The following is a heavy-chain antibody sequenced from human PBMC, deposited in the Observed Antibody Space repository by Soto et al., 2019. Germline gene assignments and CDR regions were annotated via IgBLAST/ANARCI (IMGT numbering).Heavy chain of an antibody. CDR2: ISYLGTKT. V-gene: IGHV3-33*08. CDR1: GFTFSEYD. D-gene: IGHD1-1*01. J-gene: IGHJ4*02. CDR3: ARTDTGGTYFEF. Sequence: QVQLVESGGGVVQPGMSLSLSCADSGFTFSEYDMHWVRQTPGKGLEWVALISYLGTKTDYADSVKGRFTISRDNFKKTLSLQMESLRVEDSAVYFCARTDTGGTYFEFWGRGTLVTVSS.